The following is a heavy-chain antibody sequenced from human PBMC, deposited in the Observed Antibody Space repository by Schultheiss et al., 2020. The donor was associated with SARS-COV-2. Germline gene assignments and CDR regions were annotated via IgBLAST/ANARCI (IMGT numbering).Heavy chain of an antibody. CDR1: GGSISRGGYY. J-gene: IGHJ4*02. CDR3: ARGSVGATDFDY. CDR2: IYYSGST. V-gene: IGHV4-31*03. D-gene: IGHD1-26*01. Sequence: SETLSLTCTVSGGSISRGGYYWSWIRQHPGKGLEWIGYIYYSGSTYYNPSLKSRVTISVDTSKNQFSLKLSSVTAADTAVYYCARGSVGATDFDYWGQGTLVTVSS.